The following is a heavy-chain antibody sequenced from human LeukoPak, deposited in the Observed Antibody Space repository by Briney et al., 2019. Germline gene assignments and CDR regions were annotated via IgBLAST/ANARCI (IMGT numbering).Heavy chain of an antibody. D-gene: IGHD1-20*01. V-gene: IGHV3-21*01. CDR2: ISSSSSYI. CDR1: GFTFSSYS. CDR3: ARDNWIEAHYFDY. J-gene: IGHJ4*02. Sequence: LGGSLRLSCAASGFTFSSYSMNWVRQAPGKGLEWVSSISSSSSYIYYADSVKGRFTISRDNAKNSLYLQMNSLRAEDTAVYYCARDNWIEAHYFDYWGQGTLVTVSS.